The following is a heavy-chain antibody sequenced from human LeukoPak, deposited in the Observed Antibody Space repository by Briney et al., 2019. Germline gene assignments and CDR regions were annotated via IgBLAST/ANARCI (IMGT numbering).Heavy chain of an antibody. Sequence: PSETLSLTCTVSGGSISSGGYYWSWIRQHPGKGLEWIGYIYYSGSTYYNPSLKSRVTISVDTSKNQFSLKLSSVTAADTAVYYCAREFRGSGSYYNPPDAFDTWGQGTMVTVSS. J-gene: IGHJ3*02. V-gene: IGHV4-31*03. CDR3: AREFRGSGSYYNPPDAFDT. D-gene: IGHD3-10*01. CDR1: GGSISSGGYY. CDR2: IYYSGST.